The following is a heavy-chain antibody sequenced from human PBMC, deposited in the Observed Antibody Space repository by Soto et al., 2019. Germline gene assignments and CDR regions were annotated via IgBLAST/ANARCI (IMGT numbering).Heavy chain of an antibody. Sequence: PSQTLSLTCAISGDSVSSNSAAWNWIRQSPSRGLEWLGRTYYRSKWYNDYAVSVKSRITINPDTSKNQFSLQLNSVTPEDTAVYYCAREDCSGGSCYRRLYYYGMDVWGQGTTVTVS. CDR3: AREDCSGGSCYRRLYYYGMDV. CDR1: GDSVSSNSAA. J-gene: IGHJ6*02. D-gene: IGHD2-15*01. CDR2: TYYRSKWYN. V-gene: IGHV6-1*01.